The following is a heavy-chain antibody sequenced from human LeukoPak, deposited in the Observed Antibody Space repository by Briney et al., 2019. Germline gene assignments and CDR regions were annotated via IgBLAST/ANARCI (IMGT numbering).Heavy chain of an antibody. Sequence: ASVKVSCKASGYTFTSYYMHWVRQAPGQGLEWMGIFNPSGGSTSYAQKFQARVTMTRDTSTSTVYLELSSLRSEDTAVYYCARETSGGCAFDIWGQGTMVTVSS. CDR2: FNPSGGST. J-gene: IGHJ3*02. CDR3: ARETSGGCAFDI. D-gene: IGHD2-15*01. CDR1: GYTFTSYY. V-gene: IGHV1-46*01.